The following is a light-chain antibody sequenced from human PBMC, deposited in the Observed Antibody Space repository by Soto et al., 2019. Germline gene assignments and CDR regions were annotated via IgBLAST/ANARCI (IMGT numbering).Light chain of an antibody. J-gene: IGLJ1*01. CDR1: SSDVGGYNY. CDR2: DVS. Sequence: QSALTQPASVSGSPGQSITISCTGTSSDVGGYNYVSWYQQHPGKAPKLMIYDVSNRPSGVSNRFSGSKSGNTASLTISGLQAEDDADYYCSSYTSSSLYVFGTGTKLIVL. V-gene: IGLV2-14*01. CDR3: SSYTSSSLYV.